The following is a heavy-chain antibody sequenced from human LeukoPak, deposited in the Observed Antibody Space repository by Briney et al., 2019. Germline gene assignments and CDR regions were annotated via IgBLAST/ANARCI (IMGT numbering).Heavy chain of an antibody. CDR2: ISSSSSTI. D-gene: IGHD3-10*01. V-gene: IGHV3-48*04. J-gene: IGHJ4*02. CDR1: GFTFSSYS. Sequence: AGGSLRLSCAASGFTFSSYSMNWVRQAPGKGLEWVSYISSSSSTIYYADSVKGRPTISRDNAKNSLYLQMNSLRAEDTAVYYCAREYQEPENYYGSGSHFYFDYWGQGTLVTVSS. CDR3: AREYQEPENYYGSGSHFYFDY.